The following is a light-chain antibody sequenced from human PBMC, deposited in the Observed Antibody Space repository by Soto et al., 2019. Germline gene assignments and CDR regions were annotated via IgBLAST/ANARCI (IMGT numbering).Light chain of an antibody. CDR3: QQYGSSGT. CDR2: GAS. J-gene: IGKJ1*01. V-gene: IGKV3-20*01. Sequence: EIVMTQSPATLSVSPGERVSLSCRASQSIYDKLAWYQQKPVQTPRLLIYGASSRATGIPDRFSGSGSGTDFTLTISRLEPEDFAVYYCQQYGSSGTFGQGTKVDI. CDR1: QSIYDK.